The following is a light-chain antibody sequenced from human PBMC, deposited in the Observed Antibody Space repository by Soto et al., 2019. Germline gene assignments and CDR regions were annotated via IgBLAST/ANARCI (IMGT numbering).Light chain of an antibody. J-gene: IGKJ3*01. Sequence: AIRMTQSPSSLSASTGDRVTITCRASQGISSYLAWYQQKPGKAPKLLIYAASTLHSGVPSRFSGSGSGTDFTLTISCLQSEDFATYYCQQYYSYPFTFGPGTKVDIK. CDR3: QQYYSYPFT. CDR1: QGISSY. CDR2: AAS. V-gene: IGKV1-8*01.